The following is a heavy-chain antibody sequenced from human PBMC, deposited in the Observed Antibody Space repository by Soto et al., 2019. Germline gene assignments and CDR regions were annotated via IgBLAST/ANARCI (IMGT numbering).Heavy chain of an antibody. D-gene: IGHD1-26*01. CDR3: ARDTLDFYYYYDF. V-gene: IGHV3-30*04. J-gene: IGHJ4*02. CDR1: EFTFSSYA. CDR2: ISNDGRNK. Sequence: GGSLRLSCAASEFTFSSYAMHWVRQAPGKGLEWVALISNDGRNKYYADSVKGRFIISRENSKNTLYLKMNSLRCEVTVVYYCARDTLDFYYYYDFWGPGPLVTVSS.